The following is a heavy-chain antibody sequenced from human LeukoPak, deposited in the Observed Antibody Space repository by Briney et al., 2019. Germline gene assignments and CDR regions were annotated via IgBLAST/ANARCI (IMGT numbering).Heavy chain of an antibody. V-gene: IGHV5-51*01. CDR3: ARLTPPGDYDSSGGDI. CDR1: GYGFTSYW. J-gene: IGHJ3*02. CDR2: IYPGDSDT. Sequence: GESLKISCKGSGYGFTSYWMGWGRRMPGKGREWMGIIYPGDSDTRYSPSFQGQVTISADKSISTAYLRWSSLKASDTAMYYCARLTPPGDYDSSGGDIWGQGTMVTVSS. D-gene: IGHD3-22*01.